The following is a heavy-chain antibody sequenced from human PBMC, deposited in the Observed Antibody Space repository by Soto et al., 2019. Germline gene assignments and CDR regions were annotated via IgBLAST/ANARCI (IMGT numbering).Heavy chain of an antibody. D-gene: IGHD2-2*03. CDR2: ISWNSGSI. V-gene: IGHV3-9*01. CDR3: AKAGYCSSTSCFYFDY. Sequence: PGGSLRLSCAASGFTFDDYAMHWVRQAPGKGLEWVSGISWNSGSIGYADSVKGRFTISRDNAKNSLYLQMNSLRAEDTALYYCAKAGYCSSTSCFYFDYWGQGTLVTVSS. J-gene: IGHJ4*02. CDR1: GFTFDDYA.